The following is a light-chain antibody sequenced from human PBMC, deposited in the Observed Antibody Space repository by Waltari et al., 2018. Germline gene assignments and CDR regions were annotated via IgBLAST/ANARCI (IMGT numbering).Light chain of an antibody. CDR2: EVS. V-gene: IGLV2-23*02. CDR3: CSYAGSSTYV. CDR1: ASDVGTYNF. J-gene: IGLJ1*01. Sequence: QSALTQPASVSGSPGQSITITCTGTASDVGTYNFVSWYQQHPGKAPKILIYEVSRRPSGVSSRFSASKSGNTASLTNSALQADDEADYYCCSYAGSSTYVFGSGTKITVL.